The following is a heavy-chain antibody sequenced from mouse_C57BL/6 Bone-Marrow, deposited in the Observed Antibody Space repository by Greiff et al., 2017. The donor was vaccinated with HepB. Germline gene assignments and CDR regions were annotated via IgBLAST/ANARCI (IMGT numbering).Heavy chain of an antibody. CDR2: ISSGGSYT. D-gene: IGHD2-3*01. CDR3: ARGGYYPWYFDV. CDR1: GFTFSSYG. J-gene: IGHJ1*03. Sequence: EVKLLESGGALVKPGGSLQLSCAASGFTFSSYGMSWVRQTPDKRLEWVATISSGGSYTYYPDNVKGRFTISRDNAKNTLYLQMSSLKSEDTDMYYCARGGYYPWYFDVWGTGSTVTV. V-gene: IGHV5-6*01.